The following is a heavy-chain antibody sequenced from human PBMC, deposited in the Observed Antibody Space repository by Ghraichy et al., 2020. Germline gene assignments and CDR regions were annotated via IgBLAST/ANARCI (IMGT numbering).Heavy chain of an antibody. CDR2: IKEDGGEK. Sequence: GGSLRLSCSASGFAFSTYWMSWVRQASGKRPEWVANIKEDGGEKNYVDSVKGRFTISRDNAKNLLFLQMNSLRAEDTAVYYCARNHYYGVGVWGQGTTVFVSS. CDR3: ARNHYYGVGV. J-gene: IGHJ6*02. CDR1: GFAFSTYW. V-gene: IGHV3-7*01.